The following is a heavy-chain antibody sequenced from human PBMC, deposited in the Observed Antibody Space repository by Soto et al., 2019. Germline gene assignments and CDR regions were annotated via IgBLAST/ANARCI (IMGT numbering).Heavy chain of an antibody. CDR1: GGSISGSNW. D-gene: IGHD2-21*02. Sequence: QVQLQESGPGLVKTSGTQSLTCAVSGGSISGSNWWSWVRQPPGKGLEWIGEIHQSGSTNYSPSLKSRVTISIDRSKNQFSLELSSVTAADTAVYYCAVTPRYWGQGTLVTVSS. V-gene: IGHV4-4*02. CDR2: IHQSGST. CDR3: AVTPRY. J-gene: IGHJ4*02.